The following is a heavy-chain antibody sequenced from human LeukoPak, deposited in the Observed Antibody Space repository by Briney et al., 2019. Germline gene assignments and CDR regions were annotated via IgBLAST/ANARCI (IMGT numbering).Heavy chain of an antibody. CDR1: GFTFSSYA. CDR3: ARETPYCGGDCYSLVDY. CDR2: ISGSGGST. J-gene: IGHJ4*02. Sequence: GGSLRLSCAASGFTFSSYAMSWVRQAPGKGLEWVSAISGSGGSTYYADSVKGRFTTSRDNSKNTLYLQTNSLRAEDTAVYYCARETPYCGGDCYSLVDYWGQGTLVTVSS. V-gene: IGHV3-23*01. D-gene: IGHD2-21*01.